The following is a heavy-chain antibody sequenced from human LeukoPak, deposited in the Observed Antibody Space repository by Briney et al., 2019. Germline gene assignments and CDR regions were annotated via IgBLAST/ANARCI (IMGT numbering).Heavy chain of an antibody. D-gene: IGHD3-22*01. J-gene: IGHJ4*02. CDR3: AGGSDSSGYSIDY. CDR2: MNPNSGNT. Sequence: ASVKVSCKASGYTFTSYDINWVRQATGQGLEWMGRMNPNSGNTGYAQKFQGRVTMTRNTSISTAYMELSSLRSEDTAVYYCAGGSDSSGYSIDYWGQGTLVTVSS. CDR1: GYTFTSYD. V-gene: IGHV1-8*01.